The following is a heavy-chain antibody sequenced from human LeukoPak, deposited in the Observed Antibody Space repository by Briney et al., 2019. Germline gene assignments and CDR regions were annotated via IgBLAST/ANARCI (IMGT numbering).Heavy chain of an antibody. Sequence: GGSLRLSCAASGFTFSSYWMHWVRQVPGKGLVWVSRINSDGSNTRYADSVKGRFTISRDNSKNTLYLQMNSLRAEDTAVYYCARDRDYYGSGSAYGMDVWGQGTTVTVSS. J-gene: IGHJ6*02. CDR1: GFTFSSYW. D-gene: IGHD3-10*01. CDR2: INSDGSNT. V-gene: IGHV3-74*01. CDR3: ARDRDYYGSGSAYGMDV.